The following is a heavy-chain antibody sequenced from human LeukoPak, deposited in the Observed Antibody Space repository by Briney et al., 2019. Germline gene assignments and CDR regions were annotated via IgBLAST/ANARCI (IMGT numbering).Heavy chain of an antibody. CDR1: AVTSSTYV. D-gene: IGHD3-16*01. J-gene: IGHJ4*02. Sequence: PGGSLRLSCAASAVTSSTYVMTWVRQAPGKGLEWVANINHNGTEKYYMDSVGGRFTISRDNAKNSLSLEMKSLRLDDTAVYYCARDGGDLWPLDEWGRGTLVTVSS. CDR2: INHNGTEK. CDR3: ARDGGDLWPLDE. V-gene: IGHV3-7*01.